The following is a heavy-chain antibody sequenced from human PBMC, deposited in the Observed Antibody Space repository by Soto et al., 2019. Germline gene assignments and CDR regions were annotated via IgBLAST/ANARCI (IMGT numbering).Heavy chain of an antibody. CDR1: GFTFSSYS. CDR2: ISSSSSYI. Sequence: GGSLRLSCAASGFTFSSYSMNWVRQAPGKGLEWVSSISSSSSYIYYADSVKGRFTISRDNAKNSLYLQMSSLRAEDTAVYYCARDSPGIQLWSTHYYYYGMDVWGQGTTVTVSS. D-gene: IGHD5-18*01. J-gene: IGHJ6*02. CDR3: ARDSPGIQLWSTHYYYYGMDV. V-gene: IGHV3-21*01.